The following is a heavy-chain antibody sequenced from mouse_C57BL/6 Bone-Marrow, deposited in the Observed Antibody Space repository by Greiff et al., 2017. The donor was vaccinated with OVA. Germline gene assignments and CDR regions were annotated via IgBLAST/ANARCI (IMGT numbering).Heavy chain of an antibody. D-gene: IGHD2-4*01. Sequence: VQLQQSGPELVKPGASVKISCKASGYAFSSSWMNWVQQRPGKGLEWIGRIYPGDGDTNYNGKFKGKATLTADKSSSTANMQLSSLTSEDSAVYFCAREDYDRYFDVWGTGTTVTVSS. V-gene: IGHV1-82*01. CDR3: AREDYDRYFDV. CDR1: GYAFSSSW. CDR2: IYPGDGDT. J-gene: IGHJ1*03.